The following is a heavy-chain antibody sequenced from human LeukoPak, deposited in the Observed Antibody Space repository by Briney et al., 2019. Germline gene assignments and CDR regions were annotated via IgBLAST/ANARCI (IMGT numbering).Heavy chain of an antibody. CDR3: ARDPGGAKFDY. Sequence: PGGSLRLSCAASGFTVSSNYMSWVRQAPGKGLEWVSVIYSGGSTAYADSVKGRFTISRDNSKNTLYLQLNSLRVEDTAVFYCARDPGGAKFDYWGQGTLVTVSS. CDR1: GFTVSSNY. CDR2: IYSGGST. V-gene: IGHV3-53*01. D-gene: IGHD4/OR15-4a*01. J-gene: IGHJ4*02.